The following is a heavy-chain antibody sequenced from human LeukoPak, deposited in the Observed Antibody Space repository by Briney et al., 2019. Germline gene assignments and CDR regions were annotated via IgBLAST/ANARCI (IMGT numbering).Heavy chain of an antibody. CDR2: INHSGST. CDR3: ARVRCSSTSCYRSYWFDP. Sequence: SETLSFTCAVYGGSFSGYYWSWIRQPPGKGLEWIGEINHSGSTNYNPSLKSRVTISVDTSKNQFSLKLSSVTAADTAVYYCARVRCSSTSCYRSYWFDPWGQGTLVTVSS. J-gene: IGHJ5*02. CDR1: GGSFSGYY. D-gene: IGHD2-2*01. V-gene: IGHV4-34*01.